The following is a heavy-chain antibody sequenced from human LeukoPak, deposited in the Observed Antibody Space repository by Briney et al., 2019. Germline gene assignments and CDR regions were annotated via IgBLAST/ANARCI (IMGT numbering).Heavy chain of an antibody. CDR1: GGSFSGYY. CDR2: INHSGST. V-gene: IGHV4-34*01. J-gene: IGHJ5*02. Sequence: SETLSLTCAVYGGSFSGYYWSWIRQPPGKGLEWIGEINHSGSTNYNPSLKSRVTMSIDASKNQFSLRLTSVTAADTAVYYCARGDYYDGGGRNWFGPWGQGTLVTVSS. CDR3: ARGDYYDGGGRNWFGP. D-gene: IGHD3-16*01.